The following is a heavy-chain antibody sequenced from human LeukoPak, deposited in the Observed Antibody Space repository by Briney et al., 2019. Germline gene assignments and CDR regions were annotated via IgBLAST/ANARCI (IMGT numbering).Heavy chain of an antibody. CDR3: ARGSPVGDS. CDR1: GGSMSSYY. J-gene: IGHJ4*02. D-gene: IGHD3-10*01. Sequence: SETLSLTCTVSGGSMSSYYWTWMRQPPGKRLEWIGYIYYNGNTGYNPSLESRVNMSVDTSKNQFSLKLSSVTAADTAVYFCARGSPVGDSWGQGTLVTVSP. V-gene: IGHV4-59*01. CDR2: IYYNGNT.